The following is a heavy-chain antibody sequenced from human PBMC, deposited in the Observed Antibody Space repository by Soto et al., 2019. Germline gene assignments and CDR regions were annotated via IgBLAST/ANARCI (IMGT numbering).Heavy chain of an antibody. D-gene: IGHD3-22*01. CDR2: IGIGSSTT. J-gene: IGHJ3*01. V-gene: IGHV3-48*01. CDR3: ARDQLYYNDISGRPLNAFDV. Sequence: GGSLRLSCAASGFPFSDYGMHWVRQAPGKGLEWVSYIGIGSSTTYYADSVKGRFTISRDNAKNSLYLQMNSLRAEDTAVYYCARDQLYYNDISGRPLNAFDVWGQGTMVTVSS. CDR1: GFPFSDYG.